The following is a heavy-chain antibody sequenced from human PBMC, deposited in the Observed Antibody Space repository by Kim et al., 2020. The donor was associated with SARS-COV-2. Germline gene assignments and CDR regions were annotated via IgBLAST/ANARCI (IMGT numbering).Heavy chain of an antibody. J-gene: IGHJ4*02. D-gene: IGHD6-6*01. CDR1: GYTFTGYY. CDR2: INPNSGGT. Sequence: ASVKVSCKASGYTFTGYYMHWVRQAPGQGLEWMGRINPNSGGTNYAQKFQGRVTMTRDTSISTAYMELSRLRSDDTAVYYCARDPPRIAARRDPNNYWGQGTLVTVSS. CDR3: ARDPPRIAARRDPNNY. V-gene: IGHV1-2*06.